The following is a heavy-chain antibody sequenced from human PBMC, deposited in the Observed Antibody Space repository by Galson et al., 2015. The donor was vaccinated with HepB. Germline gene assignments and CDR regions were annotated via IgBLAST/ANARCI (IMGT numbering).Heavy chain of an antibody. J-gene: IGHJ3*02. D-gene: IGHD1-20*01. Sequence: SLRLSCAASGFTFSTYAIHWVRQAPGKGLEWVAVISSDGINIYYPDSLKGRFTISRESSKNTLYLKMNSLRAEDTAVYYCARQAITGTDSFDIWGRGTVVTVSS. CDR1: GFTFSTYA. V-gene: IGHV3-30*04. CDR3: ARQAITGTDSFDI. CDR2: ISSDGINI.